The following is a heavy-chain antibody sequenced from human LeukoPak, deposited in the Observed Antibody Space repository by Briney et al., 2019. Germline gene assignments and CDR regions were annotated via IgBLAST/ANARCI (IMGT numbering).Heavy chain of an antibody. CDR1: GFTFSSYG. D-gene: IGHD3-22*01. CDR2: ISYDGSNK. CDR3: AREGYYDSSGYTRSGGLDY. J-gene: IGHJ4*02. Sequence: TGGSLRLSCAASGFTFSSYGMHWVRQAPGKGLEWVAVISYDGSNKYYADSVKGRFTISRDNSKNTLYLQMNSLRAEDTAVYYCAREGYYDSSGYTRSGGLDYWGQGTLVTVSS. V-gene: IGHV3-30*03.